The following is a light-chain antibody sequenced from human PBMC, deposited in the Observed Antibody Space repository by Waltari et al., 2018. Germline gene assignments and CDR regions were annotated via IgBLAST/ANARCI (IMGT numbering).Light chain of an antibody. V-gene: IGKV1-5*03. J-gene: IGKJ2*01. CDR3: QQYHDYST. CDR2: KAS. Sequence: DTQVTQSPSTLSASVGDRVTITCRARQTILTWMAWYQQKPGKAPKLLIYKASRLESGVPSRFSGTASGTEFTLTISSLQPDDSATYYCQQYHDYSTFGQGTKLEIK. CDR1: QTILTW.